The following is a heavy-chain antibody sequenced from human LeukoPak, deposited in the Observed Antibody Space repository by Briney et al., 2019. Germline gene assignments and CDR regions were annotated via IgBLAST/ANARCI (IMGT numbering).Heavy chain of an antibody. Sequence: GGSLRLSCAASGFTFSSYAMSWVRQAPGKGLEWVSAISGSGGSTYYADSVKGRFTISRDNSKNTLYLQINSLRAEDTAVYYCANYLYSGYAFRFDYWGQGTLVTVSS. CDR2: ISGSGGST. CDR1: GFTFSSYA. V-gene: IGHV3-23*01. D-gene: IGHD5-12*01. CDR3: ANYLYSGYAFRFDY. J-gene: IGHJ4*02.